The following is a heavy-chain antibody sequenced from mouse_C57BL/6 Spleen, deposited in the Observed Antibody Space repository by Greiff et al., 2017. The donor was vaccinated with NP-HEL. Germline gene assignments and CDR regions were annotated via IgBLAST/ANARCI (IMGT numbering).Heavy chain of an antibody. CDR2: IRNKANGYTT. V-gene: IGHV7-3*01. CDR1: GFTFTDYY. Sequence: EVQRVESGGGLVQPGGSLSLSCAASGFTFTDYYMSWVRQPPGKALEWLGFIRNKANGYTTEYSASVKGRFTISRDNSQSILYLQMNALRAEDSATYYCARSRQLRYYFDYWGQGTTLTVSS. CDR3: ARSRQLRYYFDY. D-gene: IGHD3-2*02. J-gene: IGHJ2*01.